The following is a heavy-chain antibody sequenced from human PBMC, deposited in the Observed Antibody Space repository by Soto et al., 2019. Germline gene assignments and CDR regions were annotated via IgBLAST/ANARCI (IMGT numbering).Heavy chain of an antibody. CDR2: IYYSGST. D-gene: IGHD2-8*01. CDR1: GGSISSGGYY. CDR3: AREIRSDCTNGVCYLREQQDMDV. V-gene: IGHV4-31*03. Sequence: QVQLQESGPGLVKPSQTLSLTCTVSGGSISSGGYYWSWIRQHPGKGLEWIGYIYYSGSTYYNPSLKSRVTISVDTSKNQFSLKLSSVTAADTAVYYCAREIRSDCTNGVCYLREQQDMDVWGQGTTVTVSS. J-gene: IGHJ6*02.